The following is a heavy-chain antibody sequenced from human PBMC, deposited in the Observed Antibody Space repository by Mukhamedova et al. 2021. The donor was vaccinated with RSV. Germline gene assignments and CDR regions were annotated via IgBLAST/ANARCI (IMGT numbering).Heavy chain of an antibody. Sequence: GLEWVGRIKSKGGGGTTDYAAPVKGRFTISRDDSKNTLYLQMNSLETEDTAVYYCSGQSTFSVYMTVWGKGTTVTDSS. J-gene: IGHJ6*03. V-gene: IGHV3-15*01. CDR2: IKSKGGGGTT. D-gene: IGHD5/OR15-5a*01. CDR3: SGQSTFSVYMTV.